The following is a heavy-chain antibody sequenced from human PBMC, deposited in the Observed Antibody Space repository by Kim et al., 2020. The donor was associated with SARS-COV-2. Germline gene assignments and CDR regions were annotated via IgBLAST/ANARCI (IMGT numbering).Heavy chain of an antibody. CDR2: IKQDGSEK. Sequence: GGSLRLSCVASGFTFSNYWMSWVRQAPGKGLEWVANIKQDGSEKDYVDSVKGRFTISRDNTKNSLYLQMNSLRAEDTAVYYCARDRYSGYDFGYYGMDVWGQGTTVTVSS. V-gene: IGHV3-7*03. CDR3: ARDRYSGYDFGYYGMDV. CDR1: GFTFSNYW. J-gene: IGHJ6*02. D-gene: IGHD5-12*01.